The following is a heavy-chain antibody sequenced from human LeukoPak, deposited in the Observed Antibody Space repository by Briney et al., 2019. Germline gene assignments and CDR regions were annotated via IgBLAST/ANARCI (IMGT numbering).Heavy chain of an antibody. Sequence: SETLSLTCTVSGASINSHFWSSIRQPPEKGLEWVGSIYYTGSSNYNPSLESRVTISVDTSKNQFSLKVSSVTAADTAVYYCARGRYYFDYWGQGTLVTVSS. J-gene: IGHJ4*02. V-gene: IGHV4-59*08. CDR3: ARGRYYFDY. CDR2: IYYTGSS. CDR1: GASINSHF.